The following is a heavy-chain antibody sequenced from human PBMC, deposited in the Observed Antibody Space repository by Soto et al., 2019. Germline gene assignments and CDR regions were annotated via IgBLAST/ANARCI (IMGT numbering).Heavy chain of an antibody. J-gene: IGHJ4*02. V-gene: IGHV4-4*02. CDR2: IYHSGTI. Sequence: QVQLQESGPGLVKHSGPLSLTCAVSGDSINSSNWWSWVRQPPGKGLEWIGEIYHSGTINYNPSLKSRISISLDKSKNQFSLKLNSVTAADTAVYFCASSKRPTVLVDYWGQGALVTVSS. CDR1: GDSINSSNW. CDR3: ASSKRPTVLVDY. D-gene: IGHD2-8*02.